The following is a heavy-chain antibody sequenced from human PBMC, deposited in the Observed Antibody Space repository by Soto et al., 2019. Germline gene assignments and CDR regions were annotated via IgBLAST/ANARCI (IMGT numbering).Heavy chain of an antibody. CDR2: INAGSGNT. J-gene: IGHJ3*02. CDR1: GYTFSAYT. D-gene: IGHD3-3*02. Sequence: QAQLVQSGAEMKKPGASVKVSCKATGYTFSAYTMNWVRQAPGQSLEWKGWINAGSGNTKYSQNFQGRVSINRDTSASTVYMELTGLTSEDTAVYYCARDTETLGPRANDALDIWGQGTMVTVSS. CDR3: ARDTETLGPRANDALDI. V-gene: IGHV1-3*01.